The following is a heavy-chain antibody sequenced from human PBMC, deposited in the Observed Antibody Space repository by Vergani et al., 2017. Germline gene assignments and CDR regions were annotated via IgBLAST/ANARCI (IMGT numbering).Heavy chain of an antibody. CDR1: GFSLTTGGEG. V-gene: IGHV2-5*01. Sequence: QITLRESGPTLVKPTQTLTLTCTFSGFSLTTGGEGVGWIRQPPGRALEWLAFVYWNDDERYSPSLKSRVTITKDTSKNEVILTMATMDTVVTATYYCVHRLGYFDWDGAFDVWGPGTMVTVSS. D-gene: IGHD3-9*01. J-gene: IGHJ3*01. CDR2: VYWNDDE. CDR3: VHRLGYFDWDGAFDV.